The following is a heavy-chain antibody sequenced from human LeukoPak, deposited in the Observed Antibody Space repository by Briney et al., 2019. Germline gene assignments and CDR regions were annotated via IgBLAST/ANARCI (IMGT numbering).Heavy chain of an antibody. CDR3: ARDKALVVVPAARTYAFDI. D-gene: IGHD2-2*01. CDR2: IYYSGST. J-gene: IGHJ3*02. Sequence: PSETLSLTCTVSGGSISSYYWSWIRQPPGKGLEWIGYIYYSGSTNYNPSLKSRVTISVDTSKNQFSLKLSSVTAADTAVYYCARDKALVVVPAARTYAFDIWGQGTMVTVSS. CDR1: GGSISSYY. V-gene: IGHV4-59*12.